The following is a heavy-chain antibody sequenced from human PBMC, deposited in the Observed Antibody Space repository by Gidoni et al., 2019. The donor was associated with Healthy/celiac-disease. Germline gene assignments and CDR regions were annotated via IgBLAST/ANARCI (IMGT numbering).Heavy chain of an antibody. Sequence: QVPLVESGGGVVKPGRSLRIPCAASGFTFSSYGMHWVRQAPGKALEWVAVIWYDGSNKYYADAVKGRFTISRDNSKNTLYLQMNSLRAEDTAVYYCARDGLMVVRGVIGYWGQGTLVTVSS. V-gene: IGHV3-33*01. CDR1: GFTFSSYG. CDR2: IWYDGSNK. D-gene: IGHD3-10*01. CDR3: ARDGLMVVRGVIGY. J-gene: IGHJ4*02.